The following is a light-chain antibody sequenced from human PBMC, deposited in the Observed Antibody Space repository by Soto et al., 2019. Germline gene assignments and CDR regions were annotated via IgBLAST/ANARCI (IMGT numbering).Light chain of an antibody. Sequence: QSVLTQPPSASGTPGQRVSISCSGSNSNIGSNTVNWYQQLPGTAPKRLIYSNNQRPSGVPDRISGSKSGTSASLAISGLQSEDEADYYCAAWDDSLNAYVFGTGTRSPS. V-gene: IGLV1-44*01. CDR3: AAWDDSLNAYV. J-gene: IGLJ1*01. CDR1: NSNIGSNT. CDR2: SNN.